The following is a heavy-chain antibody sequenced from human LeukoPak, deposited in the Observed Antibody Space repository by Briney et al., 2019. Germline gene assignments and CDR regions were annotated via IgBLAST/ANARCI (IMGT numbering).Heavy chain of an antibody. CDR2: LSDTGDSR. CDR1: GFTLSKHP. J-gene: IGHJ4*02. D-gene: IGHD2-15*01. V-gene: IGHV3-23*01. Sequence: PGGSLRLSCAASGFTLSKHPMYWVRQAPGKGLEWVSSLSDTGDSRHYADSVKGRFTISRDSARSALYLQMNSLRAEDTAVYYCAKGDCASCSCDFDDWGQGSQVTVSS. CDR3: AKGDCASCSCDFDD.